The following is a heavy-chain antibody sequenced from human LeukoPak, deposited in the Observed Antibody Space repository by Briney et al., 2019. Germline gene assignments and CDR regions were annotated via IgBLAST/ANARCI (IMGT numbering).Heavy chain of an antibody. CDR3: ARDFYYDSSGYN. Sequence: PSETLSLTCAVYGGSFSGYYWSWIRQPPGKGLEWIGETNHSGSTNYNPSLKSRVTISVDTSKNQFSLKLSSVTAADTAVYYCARDFYYDSSGYNWGQGTLVTVSS. D-gene: IGHD3-22*01. CDR1: GGSFSGYY. V-gene: IGHV4-34*01. CDR2: TNHSGST. J-gene: IGHJ4*02.